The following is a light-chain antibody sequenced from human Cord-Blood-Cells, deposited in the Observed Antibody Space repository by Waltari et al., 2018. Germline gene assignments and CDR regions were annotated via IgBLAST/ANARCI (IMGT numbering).Light chain of an antibody. J-gene: IGLJ2*01. V-gene: IGLV2-14*01. CDR1: SSDVGGYNY. CDR3: SSYTSSTDVV. CDR2: DVS. Sequence: QPASVSGSPGQSIPISCTGTSSDVGGYNYVSWYQQHPGKAPKLMIYDVSNRPSGVSNRFSGSKSGNTASLTISGLQAEDEADYYCSSYTSSTDVVFGGGTKLTVL.